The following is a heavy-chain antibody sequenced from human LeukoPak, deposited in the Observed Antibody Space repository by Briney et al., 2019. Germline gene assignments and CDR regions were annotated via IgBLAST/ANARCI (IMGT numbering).Heavy chain of an antibody. V-gene: IGHV4-61*02. D-gene: IGHD3-9*01. CDR3: ARDDYDILTGYYHY. J-gene: IGHJ4*02. CDR2: IYTSGST. Sequence: PSETLSLTCTVSGGSISSGSYYWSWIRQPAGKGLEWIGRIYTSGSTNYNPSLKSRVTISVDTSKNQFSLKLSSVTAADTAVYYCARDDYDILTGYYHYWGQGTLVTVSS. CDR1: GGSISSGSYY.